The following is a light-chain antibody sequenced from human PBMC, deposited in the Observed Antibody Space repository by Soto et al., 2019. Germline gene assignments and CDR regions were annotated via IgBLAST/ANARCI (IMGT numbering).Light chain of an antibody. Sequence: EIVMTQSPATLSVSPGERATLSCRASQSISSNLAWYQQKPGQAPRLLIYGASTRATGIPATFSGSGSGTEFTLTISSLQSEGFAVYYCQQYNNWPCTFGPGTKVDIK. CDR2: GAS. V-gene: IGKV3-15*01. J-gene: IGKJ3*01. CDR1: QSISSN. CDR3: QQYNNWPCT.